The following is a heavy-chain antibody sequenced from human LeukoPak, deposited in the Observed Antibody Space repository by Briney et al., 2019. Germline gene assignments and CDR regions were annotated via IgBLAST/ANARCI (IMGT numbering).Heavy chain of an antibody. Sequence: SETLSLTCTVSGDSFNSGSFSWSWIRQHPVKGLEWIGFIYYSGGTYYNPSFRSRVTISVDTSKNQFSLQLSSVTPADTAMYYCARASRGQDWFDPWGQGTLVTVSS. CDR2: IYYSGGT. J-gene: IGHJ5*02. V-gene: IGHV4-31*03. CDR1: GDSFNSGSFS. CDR3: ARASRGQDWFDP. D-gene: IGHD3-16*01.